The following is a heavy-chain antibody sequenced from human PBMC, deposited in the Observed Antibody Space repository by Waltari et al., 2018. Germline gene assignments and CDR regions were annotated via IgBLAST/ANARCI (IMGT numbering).Heavy chain of an antibody. CDR2: KNGDGRAR. Sequence: EVQLVESGGNLVQPGGSLRLSCVASGFTFSNYYMMWVRQAPGKGLEGVAKKNGDGRARNDMDSVRGRFTISRDNAKNSVYMQLNSLRDDDTAVYYCVRDGLIHAADYWGQGTLVSVSS. D-gene: IGHD2-15*01. J-gene: IGHJ4*02. V-gene: IGHV3-7*01. CDR3: VRDGLIHAADY. CDR1: GFTFSNYY.